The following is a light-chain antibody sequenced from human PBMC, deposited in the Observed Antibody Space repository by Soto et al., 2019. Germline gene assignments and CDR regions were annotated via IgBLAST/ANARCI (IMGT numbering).Light chain of an antibody. Sequence: QSVLTQPPSVCAAPGQKVTISCSGSSSNIGNNYVSWYQQLPGTAPKLLIYENNKRPSGIPDRFSGSKSATSATLGITGLQTGDEADYYCGTWDSSLSRYVFGTGTKVTVL. CDR2: ENN. J-gene: IGLJ1*01. CDR1: SSNIGNNY. CDR3: GTWDSSLSRYV. V-gene: IGLV1-51*02.